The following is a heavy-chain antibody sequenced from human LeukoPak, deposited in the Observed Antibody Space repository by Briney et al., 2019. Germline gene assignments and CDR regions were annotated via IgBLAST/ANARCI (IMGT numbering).Heavy chain of an antibody. Sequence: GGSLRLSCAASGFTFSSYSMNWVRQAPGKGLEWVSSISSSSSYIYYADSVKGRFTISRDNAKNSLYLQMNSLGAEDTAVYYCASSPPDYDFWSGYYSYYYYGMDVWGQGTTVTVSS. CDR3: ASSPPDYDFWSGYYSYYYYGMDV. CDR1: GFTFSSYS. D-gene: IGHD3-3*01. J-gene: IGHJ6*02. V-gene: IGHV3-21*01. CDR2: ISSSSSYI.